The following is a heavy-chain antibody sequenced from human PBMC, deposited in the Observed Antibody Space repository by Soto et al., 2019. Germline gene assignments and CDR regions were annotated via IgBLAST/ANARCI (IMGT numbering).Heavy chain of an antibody. J-gene: IGHJ4*02. V-gene: IGHV4-59*08. CDR3: ARQDYGDYDSQFDF. Sequence: PSDTLSLTCTVSGGSISSYYWNWIRQPPGKGLEWIGYIYYTGITNYNPSLKSRVTISVDTSKNQFSLKVSSVTAADTAVYYCARQDYGDYDSQFDFWGQGTLVTVSS. CDR2: IYYTGIT. D-gene: IGHD4-17*01. CDR1: GGSISSYY.